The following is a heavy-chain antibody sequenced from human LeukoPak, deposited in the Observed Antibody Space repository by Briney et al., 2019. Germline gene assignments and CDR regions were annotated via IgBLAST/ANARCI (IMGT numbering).Heavy chain of an antibody. Sequence: PSGTLSLTCAVSGGSISGNNWWSWVRQPPGKGLGWIGEIYHSGSTNYNPSLKSRVTISVDKSKNQFSLKLNSVTAADPAVYYCARALRYCSTTSCEGWFDPWGQGTLVTVSS. CDR3: ARALRYCSTTSCEGWFDP. CDR1: GGSISGNNW. J-gene: IGHJ5*02. CDR2: IYHSGST. D-gene: IGHD2-2*01. V-gene: IGHV4-4*02.